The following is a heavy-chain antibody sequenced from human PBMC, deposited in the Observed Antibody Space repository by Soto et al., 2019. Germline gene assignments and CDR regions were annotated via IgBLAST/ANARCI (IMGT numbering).Heavy chain of an antibody. V-gene: IGHV3-7*01. CDR2: IKPDGSAT. J-gene: IGHJ4*02. Sequence: GGSLRLSCAVSGFTFGSYWMNWVRLIPGKGLEWVAYIKPDGSATYYVDSVKGRFTISRDNAKNSLYLQMNSLRVEDTSVYYCARAGYCGPGCYYYFDYWGQGTLVTVSS. D-gene: IGHD2-21*02. CDR1: GFTFGSYW. CDR3: ARAGYCGPGCYYYFDY.